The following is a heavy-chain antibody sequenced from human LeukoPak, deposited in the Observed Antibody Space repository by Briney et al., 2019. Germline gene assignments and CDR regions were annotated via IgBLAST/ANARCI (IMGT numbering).Heavy chain of an antibody. CDR3: ASVLTGYYDYFDY. CDR1: GFIVSSNY. Sequence: GGSLRLSCAASGFIVSSNYMSWVRQATGKALECVSVIYSGGSTYYADSVKGRFTISRDNSKNTLYLQMNSLRAEDTAVYYCASVLTGYYDYFDYWGQGTLVTVSS. V-gene: IGHV3-53*01. J-gene: IGHJ4*02. D-gene: IGHD3-9*01. CDR2: IYSGGST.